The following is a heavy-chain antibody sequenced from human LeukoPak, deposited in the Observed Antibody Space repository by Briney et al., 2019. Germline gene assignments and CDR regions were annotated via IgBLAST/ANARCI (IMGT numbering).Heavy chain of an antibody. CDR3: ARAFYDFLTGYPAYFDY. V-gene: IGHV3-21*01. CDR1: GFTFSSYT. D-gene: IGHD3-9*01. CDR2: ISSSSSYI. Sequence: GGSLRLSCAASGFTFSSYTMNWVRQAPGKGLEWVSSISSSSSYIYYADSVKGRFTISRDNAKNSLYLQMNSLRAEDTAVYYCARAFYDFLTGYPAYFDYWGQGTLVTVSS. J-gene: IGHJ4*02.